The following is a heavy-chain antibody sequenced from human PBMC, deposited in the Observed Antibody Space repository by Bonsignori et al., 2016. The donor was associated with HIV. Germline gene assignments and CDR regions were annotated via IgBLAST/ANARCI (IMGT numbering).Heavy chain of an antibody. V-gene: IGHV1-2*06. Sequence: QVQLVQSAAEMKRPGASVKVSCKASGYTFNGYYIHWVRQAPGQGLEWMGRINPNRGGTNYAQKFEGRVTMTRDTSINTAFMELNRLTSDDTAIYYCARAYFYDGSASHDDY. D-gene: IGHD3-22*01. CDR2: INPNRGGT. CDR1: GYTFNGYY. J-gene: IGHJ4*01. CDR3: ARAYFYDGSASHDDY.